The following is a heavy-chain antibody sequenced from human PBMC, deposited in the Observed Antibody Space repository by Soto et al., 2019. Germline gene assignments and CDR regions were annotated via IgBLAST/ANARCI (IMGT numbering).Heavy chain of an antibody. CDR3: TRDAGINYLGY. V-gene: IGHV3-11*01. CDR1: GVTSSDSY. D-gene: IGHD2-15*01. CDR2: ISGSGGNI. Sequence: QVQLVESGGGSVEAGGSLRLSCAASGVTSSDSYMSWIRQAPGKGLEWLSYISGSGGNIYYADSVRGRFTISRDNAKNSLFLQMNSLRVEDTAVYYCTRDAGINYLGYWGQGILVTVFS. J-gene: IGHJ4*02.